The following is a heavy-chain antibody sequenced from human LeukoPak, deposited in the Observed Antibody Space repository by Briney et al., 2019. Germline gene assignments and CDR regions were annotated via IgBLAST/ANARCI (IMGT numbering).Heavy chain of an antibody. CDR2: IYYSGST. Sequence: SETLSLTCTASGGSISNYYWSWIRQPPGKGLEWIGYIYYSGSTTYNPSLKSRVTISVDTSKNQFSLKLSSVTAADTAVYYCARDWDEYNYRGVDVWGQGTTVTVSS. J-gene: IGHJ6*02. V-gene: IGHV4-59*01. CDR1: GGSISNYY. CDR3: ARDWDEYNYRGVDV. D-gene: IGHD5-18*01.